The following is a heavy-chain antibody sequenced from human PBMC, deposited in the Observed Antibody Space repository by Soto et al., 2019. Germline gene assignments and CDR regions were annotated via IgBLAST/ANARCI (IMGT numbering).Heavy chain of an antibody. CDR2: IYYSGST. Sequence: SETLSLTCTVSGGSISSGGYYWSWIRQHPGKGLEWIGYIYYSGSTYYNPSLKSRVTISVDTSKNQFSLKLSSVTAADTAVYYCARVNSRSFDSIDYWGQGTVVTVSS. V-gene: IGHV4-31*03. CDR3: ARVNSRSFDSIDY. D-gene: IGHD3-9*01. CDR1: GGSISSGGYY. J-gene: IGHJ4*02.